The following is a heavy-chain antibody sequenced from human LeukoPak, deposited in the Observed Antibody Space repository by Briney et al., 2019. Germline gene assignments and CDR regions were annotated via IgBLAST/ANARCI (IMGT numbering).Heavy chain of an antibody. J-gene: IGHJ4*02. CDR1: GGTFTSYT. V-gene: IGHV1-69*05. CDR3: ARDLTGYSSGWENFDY. Sequence: ASVKVSCKASGGTFTSYTVNWVRQAPGHGLELMGGIIPIFGTANYAQKFQGRITITTDESTSTAYMELSSLRSEDTAVYYCARDLTGYSSGWENFDYWDQGTLVTVPS. CDR2: IIPIFGTA. D-gene: IGHD6-19*01.